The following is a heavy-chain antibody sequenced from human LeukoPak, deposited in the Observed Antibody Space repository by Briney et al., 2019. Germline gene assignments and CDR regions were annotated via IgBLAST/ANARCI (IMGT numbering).Heavy chain of an antibody. Sequence: SETLSLTCTVSGGSISSYYWSWIRQPPGKGLEWIGYIYYSGSTNYNPSLKSRVTISVDTSKNQFSLKLSSVTAADTAVYYCHPYSNYPEDDYWGQGTLVTVSS. CDR3: HPYSNYPEDDY. D-gene: IGHD4-11*01. J-gene: IGHJ4*02. V-gene: IGHV4-59*01. CDR1: GGSISSYY. CDR2: IYYSGST.